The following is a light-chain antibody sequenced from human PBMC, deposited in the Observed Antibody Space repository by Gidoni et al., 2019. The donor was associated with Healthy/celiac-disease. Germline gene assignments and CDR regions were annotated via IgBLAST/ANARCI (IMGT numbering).Light chain of an antibody. Sequence: DIQMNQSPSSLSASVGDRVTITCRASQSISSYVNWYQQKPGKAPKLLIYAASSLQSGVPSRFSGSGSGTDFTLTISSLQPEDFATYYCQQSYSTPPWTFGQGTKVEIK. J-gene: IGKJ1*01. CDR1: QSISSY. CDR3: QQSYSTPPWT. CDR2: AAS. V-gene: IGKV1-39*01.